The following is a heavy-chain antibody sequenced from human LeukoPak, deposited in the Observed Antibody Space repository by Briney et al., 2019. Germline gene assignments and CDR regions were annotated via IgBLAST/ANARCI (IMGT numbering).Heavy chain of an antibody. V-gene: IGHV3-64D*09. CDR3: VKDRWVDY. J-gene: IGHJ4*02. Sequence: GGSLRLSCAASGFTFSSYAMHWVRQAPGKGLEYVSSISSDGKSTYYVDSAKGRFTISRDNSKNTLYLQMSSLRAEDTAVYYCVKDRWVDYWGQGTLVTVSS. CDR1: GFTFSSYA. CDR2: ISSDGKST. D-gene: IGHD4-23*01.